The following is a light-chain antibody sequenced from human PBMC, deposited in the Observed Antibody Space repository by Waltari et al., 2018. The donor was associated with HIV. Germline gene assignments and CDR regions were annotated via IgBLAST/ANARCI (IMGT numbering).Light chain of an antibody. Sequence: DIVLTQSPGTLSLSPGERATLACRASQSVDTTYLAWYQQKPRQAAKLLNYVVSSSATGIPGRSSRCRCETDFALTISSLEPEDFAVYYCQYYAISPPMYTFGQGTKLEIK. CDR2: VVS. V-gene: IGKV3-20*01. CDR1: QSVDTTY. CDR3: QYYAISPPMYT. J-gene: IGKJ2*01.